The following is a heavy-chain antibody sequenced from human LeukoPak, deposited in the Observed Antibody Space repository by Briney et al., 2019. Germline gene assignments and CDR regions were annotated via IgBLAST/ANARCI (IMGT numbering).Heavy chain of an antibody. CDR1: GFTFSTYG. CDR2: ILYDGNNK. V-gene: IGHV3-30*03. D-gene: IGHD3-22*01. CDR3: ARISKTYYYDSPYWFDP. J-gene: IGHJ5*02. Sequence: GSLRLSCAASGFTFSTYGMHWVRQAPGKGLEWVSLILYDGNNKYYADSVKGRFTISRDNSKNTLYLQMSSLRAEDTAVYYCARISKTYYYDSPYWFDPWGQGTLVTVSS.